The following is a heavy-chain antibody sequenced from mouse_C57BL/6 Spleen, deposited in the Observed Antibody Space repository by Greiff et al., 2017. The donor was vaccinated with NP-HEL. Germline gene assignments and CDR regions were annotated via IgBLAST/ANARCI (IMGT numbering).Heavy chain of an antibody. D-gene: IGHD1-1*01. Sequence: EVKLMESGPGLVKPSQSLSLTCSVTGYSITSGYYWNWIRQFPGNKLEWMGYISYDGSNNYNPSLKNRISITRDTSKKQFFLKLNSVTTEDTATYYCARGGVYYYGSSTLWGTGTTVTVSS. V-gene: IGHV3-6*01. CDR2: ISYDGSN. CDR1: GYSITSGYY. J-gene: IGHJ1*03. CDR3: ARGGVYYYGSSTL.